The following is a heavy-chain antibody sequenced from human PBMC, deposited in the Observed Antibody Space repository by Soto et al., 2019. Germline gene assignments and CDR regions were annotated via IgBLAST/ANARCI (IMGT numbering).Heavy chain of an antibody. J-gene: IGHJ4*01. Sequence: QVQLQESGPGLVKPSQTLSLTCTVSGGSISNDNYYWSWIRQPPGKGLEWIAYIYYSGSTYSNPSLKSRHTISVDPSKNQFSLKLSSVTAADTAVYYCARTTSPAPFYDASADYERWGHRTLVAVSS. CDR3: ARTTSPAPFYDASADYER. D-gene: IGHD3-22*01. V-gene: IGHV4-30-4*01. CDR2: IYYSGST. CDR1: GGSISNDNYY.